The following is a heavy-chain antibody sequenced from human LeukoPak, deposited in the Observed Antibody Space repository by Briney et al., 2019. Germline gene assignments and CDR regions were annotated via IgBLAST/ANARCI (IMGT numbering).Heavy chain of an antibody. J-gene: IGHJ4*02. CDR2: ISSSSTTI. CDR3: ARHWGVGSRYFDF. D-gene: IGHD1-26*01. Sequence: GGSLRLSCAASGFTFSSYSMMWVRQAPGKGLEWVSYISSSSTTIHYADSVKGRFTISRDNAKNSLYLQMNSLRAEDTALYYCARHWGVGSRYFDFWGQGTLVTVSS. CDR1: GFTFSSYS. V-gene: IGHV3-48*01.